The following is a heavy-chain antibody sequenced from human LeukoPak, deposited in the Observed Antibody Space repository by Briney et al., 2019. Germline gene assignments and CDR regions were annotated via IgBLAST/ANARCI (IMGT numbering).Heavy chain of an antibody. Sequence: SEALSLTCTVSDDSISDYYRGWIRQPPGKGLEWIGYFYNSGRSTYNPSLKSRVTISADTSKNHFSLKLNSVTTADTAVYYCTRGAGWLIDYWGQGILVTVSS. CDR2: FYNSGRS. CDR1: DDSISDYY. J-gene: IGHJ4*02. V-gene: IGHV4-59*01. D-gene: IGHD3-16*01. CDR3: TRGAGWLIDY.